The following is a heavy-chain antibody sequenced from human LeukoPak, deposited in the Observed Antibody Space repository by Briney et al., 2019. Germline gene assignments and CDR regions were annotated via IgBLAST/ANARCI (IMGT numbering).Heavy chain of an antibody. Sequence: GGSLRLSCAASGFTVSSNYMSWVRQAPGKGLEWVSVIYSGGSTYYADSVKGRFTISRDNSKNTLYLQTNSLRAEDTAVYYCAREDYGGIMDVWGKGTTVTVSS. CDR1: GFTVSSNY. V-gene: IGHV3-53*01. J-gene: IGHJ6*03. CDR2: IYSGGST. CDR3: AREDYGGIMDV. D-gene: IGHD4-23*01.